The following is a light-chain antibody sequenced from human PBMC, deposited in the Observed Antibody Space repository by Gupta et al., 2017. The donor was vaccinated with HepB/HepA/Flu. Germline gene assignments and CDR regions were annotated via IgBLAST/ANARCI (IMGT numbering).Light chain of an antibody. CDR2: GNN. V-gene: IGLV1-40*01. Sequence: QSVLTQSPSVSGAPRQSVTISCTGSSSNIGAAFDVHWYRQVQGTAPKVLRYGNNNRPSGVPDRCSGSKSGTSASLTINGLQAEDEADYYCPSCDNNLNAWVFGGGTKLTVL. CDR1: SSNIGAAFD. J-gene: IGLJ3*02. CDR3: PSCDNNLNAWV.